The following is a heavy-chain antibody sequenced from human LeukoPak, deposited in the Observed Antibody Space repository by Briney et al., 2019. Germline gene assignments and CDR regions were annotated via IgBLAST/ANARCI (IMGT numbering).Heavy chain of an antibody. V-gene: IGHV4-39*01. J-gene: IGHJ4*02. CDR3: ARLPYYYGSGNYY. D-gene: IGHD3-10*01. CDR1: GGSISSSTYY. Sequence: SETLSLTCNVSGGSISSSTYYWGWVRKPPGKGLEWIGSIYNSGSTYYNPSLKSRATISVDTSKNQFSLKLSSVAAADTAVYYCARLPYYYGSGNYYWGQGTLVTVSS. CDR2: IYNSGST.